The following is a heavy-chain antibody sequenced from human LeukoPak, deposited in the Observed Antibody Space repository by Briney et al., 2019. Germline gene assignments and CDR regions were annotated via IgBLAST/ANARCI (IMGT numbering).Heavy chain of an antibody. CDR3: ARGGAVLGIGYYYYYMDV. CDR1: GGSFSGYY. Sequence: SETLSLTCAVYGGSFSGYYWYWIRQPPGKGLEWIGEINHSGSTNYNPSLKSRVTMSIDTSKNQFSLKVRSVTAADTAVYYCARGGAVLGIGYYYYYMDVWGKGTTVTVSS. V-gene: IGHV4-34*01. D-gene: IGHD7-27*01. J-gene: IGHJ6*03. CDR2: INHSGST.